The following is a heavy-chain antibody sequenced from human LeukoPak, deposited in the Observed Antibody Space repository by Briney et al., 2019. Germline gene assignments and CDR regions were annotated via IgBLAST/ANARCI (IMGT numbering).Heavy chain of an antibody. Sequence: NPGGSLRLSCAASGFTFSNYVMNWVRQAPGKGLVWVSRINSDGSSIIYADSVKGRFTISRDNAKNTLYLQMNSLSAEDTAVYYCVRATVYDSIGLYFDYWGQGTLVTVSS. CDR1: GFTFSNYV. D-gene: IGHD3-22*01. J-gene: IGHJ4*02. CDR3: VRATVYDSIGLYFDY. CDR2: INSDGSSI. V-gene: IGHV3-74*01.